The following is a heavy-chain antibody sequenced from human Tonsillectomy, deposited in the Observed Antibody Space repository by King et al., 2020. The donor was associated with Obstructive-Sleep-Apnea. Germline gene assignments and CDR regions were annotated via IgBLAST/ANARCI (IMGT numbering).Heavy chain of an antibody. CDR3: ARAPDYYDSSGYSFFDY. CDR2: ISSSSSYT. V-gene: IGHV3-11*06. J-gene: IGHJ4*02. Sequence: VQLVESGGGLVKPGGSLRLSCAASGFTFSDYYMSWIRQAPGKGLEWVSYISSSSSYTNYADSVKGRFTISRDNAKNSLYLQMNSLRAEDTAVYYCARAPDYYDSSGYSFFDYWGQGTLVTVSS. D-gene: IGHD3-22*01. CDR1: GFTFSDYY.